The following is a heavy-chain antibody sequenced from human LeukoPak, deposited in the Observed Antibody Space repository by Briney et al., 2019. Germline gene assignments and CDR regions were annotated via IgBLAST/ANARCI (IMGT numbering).Heavy chain of an antibody. D-gene: IGHD3-16*02. CDR2: IWYDGSNK. J-gene: IGHJ4*02. V-gene: IGHV3-33*01. CDR1: GFTFSSYG. CDR3: ARNDKEDYVWGSYRYYFDY. Sequence: GGSLRLSCAASGFTFSSYGMHWVRQAPGKGLEWAAVIWYDGSNKYYADSVKGRFTISRDNSKNTLYLQMNSLRAEDTAVYYCARNDKEDYVWGSYRYYFDYWGQGTLVTVSS.